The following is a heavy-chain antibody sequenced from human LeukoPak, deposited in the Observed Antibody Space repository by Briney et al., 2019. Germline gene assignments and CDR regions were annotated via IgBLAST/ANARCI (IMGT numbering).Heavy chain of an antibody. V-gene: IGHV4-39*01. Sequence: PSETLSLTCTVSGGSISGGSYYWGWIRQPPGKGLEWIAYVFSSGSTYYNPSLKSRITMSVDTSKNQFSLRLTSVTAADTAVYYCARSGATLFAVLDYWGQGTLVTVSP. CDR3: ARSGATLFAVLDY. J-gene: IGHJ4*02. CDR1: GGSISGGSYY. CDR2: VFSSGST. D-gene: IGHD2-15*01.